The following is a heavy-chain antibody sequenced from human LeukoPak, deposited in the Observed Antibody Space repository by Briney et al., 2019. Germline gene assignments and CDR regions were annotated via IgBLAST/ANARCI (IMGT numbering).Heavy chain of an antibody. CDR3: ARQGAGYDSSGYYSDWFDP. D-gene: IGHD3-22*01. CDR2: ISYDGSNK. J-gene: IGHJ5*02. V-gene: IGHV3-30-3*01. CDR1: GFIFSSYA. Sequence: GGSLRLSCAASGFIFSSYAMHWVRQAPGKGLEWVAVISYDGSNKYYADSVKGRFTISRDNSKNTLYLQMNSLRAEDTAVYYCARQGAGYDSSGYYSDWFDPWGQGTLVTVSS.